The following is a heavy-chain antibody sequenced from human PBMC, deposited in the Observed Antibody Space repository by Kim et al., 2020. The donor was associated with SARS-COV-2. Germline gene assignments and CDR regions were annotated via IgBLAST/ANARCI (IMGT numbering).Heavy chain of an antibody. J-gene: IGHJ4*02. CDR3: ARVIWGTSRYTDY. D-gene: IGHD3-16*02. V-gene: IGHV7-4-1*02. Sequence: YARSFPGRFVFSLDTSVSTSYLQISSLKAEDTALYYCARVIWGTSRYTDYWGQGTLVTVSS.